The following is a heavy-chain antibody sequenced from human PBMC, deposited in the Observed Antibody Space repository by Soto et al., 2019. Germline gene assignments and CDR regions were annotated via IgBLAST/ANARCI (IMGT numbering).Heavy chain of an antibody. J-gene: IGHJ6*02. CDR2: IRAYNGNT. V-gene: IGHV1-18*01. CDR1: GYTFTSYG. CDR3: ARDGALGYCCGGSGYSDGMYV. D-gene: IGHD2-15*01. Sequence: QVQLVQSGAEVKKPGASVKVSCKASGYTFTSYGISWVRQAPGQGLEWMGWIRAYNGNTNYAQKLQGRVTMTTDTSTSTAYMELRSLRSDDTAVYYCARDGALGYCCGGSGYSDGMYVWGQGTTVTVSS.